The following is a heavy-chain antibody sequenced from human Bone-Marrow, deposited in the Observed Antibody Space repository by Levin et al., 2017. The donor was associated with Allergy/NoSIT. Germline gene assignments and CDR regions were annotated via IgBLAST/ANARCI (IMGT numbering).Heavy chain of an antibody. J-gene: IGHJ4*02. V-gene: IGHV3-30-3*01. CDR3: ARGAYNWNDGVFDY. D-gene: IGHD1-1*01. Sequence: LSLTCAASGFTFSSYAMHWVRPAPGKGLEWVAVISYDGSNKYYADSVKGRFTISRDNSKNTLYLQMNSLRAEDTAVYYCARGAYNWNDGVFDYWGQGTLVTVSS. CDR2: ISYDGSNK. CDR1: GFTFSSYA.